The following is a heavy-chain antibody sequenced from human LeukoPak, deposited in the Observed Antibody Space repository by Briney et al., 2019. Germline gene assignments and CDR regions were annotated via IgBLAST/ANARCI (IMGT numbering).Heavy chain of an antibody. D-gene: IGHD3-3*01. J-gene: IGHJ4*02. CDR3: ARDQDYDFWSGYYPVDY. CDR1: GFTFSSYW. V-gene: IGHV3-7*01. CDR2: IKQDGSEK. Sequence: PGGSLRLSCAASGFTFSSYWMSWVRQAPGKGLEWVANIKQDGSEKYYVDSVKGRFTISRDNAKNSLYLQMNSLRAEDTAVYYCARDQDYDFWSGYYPVDYWGQGTLGTVSS.